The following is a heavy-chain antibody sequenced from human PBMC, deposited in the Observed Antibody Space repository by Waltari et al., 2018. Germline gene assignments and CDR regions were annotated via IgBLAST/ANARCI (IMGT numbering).Heavy chain of an antibody. CDR1: GYTLTELS. D-gene: IGHD7-27*01. CDR3: ATDLQLGRYFDL. J-gene: IGHJ2*01. V-gene: IGHV1-24*01. CDR2: CDPEDGET. Sequence: QVQLVQSGAEVKKPGASVKVSCKVSGYTLTELSMHWVRQAPGKGLEWMGGCDPEDGETNYAQKFQGRVTMTEDTSTDTAYMELSSLRSEDTAVYYCATDLQLGRYFDLWGRGTLVTVSS.